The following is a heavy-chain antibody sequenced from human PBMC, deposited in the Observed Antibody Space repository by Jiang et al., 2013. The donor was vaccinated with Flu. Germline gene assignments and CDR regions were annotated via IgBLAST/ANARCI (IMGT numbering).Heavy chain of an antibody. CDR3: ARGSSDSGSYYRDEYYFDY. CDR1: GFTVSSNY. Sequence: VQLLESGGGLVQPGGSLRLSCAASGFTVSSNYMSWVRQAPGKGLEWVSVIYSGGSTYYADSVKGRFTISRDNSKNTLYLQMNSLRAEDTAVYYCARGSSDSGSYYRDEYYFDYWGQG. CDR2: IYSGGST. J-gene: IGHJ4*02. V-gene: IGHV3-66*01. D-gene: IGHD3-10*01.